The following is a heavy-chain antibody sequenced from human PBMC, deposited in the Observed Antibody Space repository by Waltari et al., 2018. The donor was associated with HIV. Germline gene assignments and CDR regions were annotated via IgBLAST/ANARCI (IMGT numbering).Heavy chain of an antibody. CDR3: SVGSPDYWYFYL. V-gene: IGHV3-73*02. CDR1: GFGFSDTG. CDR2: IATSRDNFAP. Sequence: VQLLESGGGLVPPGGSLTISCTASGFGFSDTGLTWVRQAPGKGPAWVGRIATSRDNFAPIYTCSVEGRFSITRHDSDNTTFLHLDNLRVEDTAIYYCSVGSPDYWYFYLWGRGTVVAGSS. J-gene: IGHJ2*01. D-gene: IGHD6-19*01.